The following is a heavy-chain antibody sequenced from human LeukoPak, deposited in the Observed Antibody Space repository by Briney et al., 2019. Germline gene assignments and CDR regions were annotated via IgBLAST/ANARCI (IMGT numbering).Heavy chain of an antibody. Sequence: PSETLSLTCAVSGYSISSGYYWGWIRQPPGKGLEWIGSIYHSGSTYYNPSLKSRVTISVDTSKNQFSLKLSSVTAADTAVYYCARDFSTYSSSWDYWGQGTLVTVSS. J-gene: IGHJ4*02. CDR1: GYSISSGYY. V-gene: IGHV4-38-2*02. CDR3: ARDFSTYSSSWDY. CDR2: IYHSGST. D-gene: IGHD6-13*01.